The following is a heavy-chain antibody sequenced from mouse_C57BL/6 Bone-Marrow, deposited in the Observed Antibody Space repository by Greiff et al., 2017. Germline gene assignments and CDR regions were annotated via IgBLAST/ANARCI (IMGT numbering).Heavy chain of an antibody. V-gene: IGHV10-1*01. D-gene: IGHD4-1*01. Sequence: EVQLVESGGGLVQPKGSLKLSCAASGFSFNTYAMNWVRQAPGKGLEWVARIRSKSNNYATYYADSVKDRFTISRDDSESMLYLQMNNLKTEDTAMYYCVRGVTGTLFAYWGQGTLVTVSA. CDR3: VRGVTGTLFAY. CDR2: IRSKSNNYAT. CDR1: GFSFNTYA. J-gene: IGHJ3*01.